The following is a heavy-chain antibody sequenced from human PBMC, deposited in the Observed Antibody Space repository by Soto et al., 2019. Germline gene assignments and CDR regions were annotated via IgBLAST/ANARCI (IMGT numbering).Heavy chain of an antibody. V-gene: IGHV3-23*01. D-gene: IGHD2-8*01. CDR2: ISSNGANT. CDR3: VSWVSAHFDY. Sequence: PGGSLRLPCAASGFTFDSPYSHAMSWVRQSPGKGPEWVSTISSNGANTHYAGSVQGRFTISKDASRNTVHLHMNSLRADDTATYFCVSWVSAHFDYWGHGTPVTVSS. CDR1: GFTFDSPYSHA. J-gene: IGHJ4*01.